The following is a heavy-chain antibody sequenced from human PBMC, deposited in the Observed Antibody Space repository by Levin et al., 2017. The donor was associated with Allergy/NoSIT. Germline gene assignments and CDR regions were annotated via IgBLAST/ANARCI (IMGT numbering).Heavy chain of an antibody. D-gene: IGHD5-12*01. Sequence: ASVKVSCKSSGYTFISYDINWVRQANGQGLEWMGWINPNSGNTGYAQKFQGRVTMTRDTSTRTVYMELSSLRSDETAVYYCARARRVARRGSLYCYVDVWGEGTTVTVSS. CDR3: ARARRVARRGSLYCYVDV. CDR1: GYTFISYD. CDR2: INPNSGNT. J-gene: IGHJ6*03. V-gene: IGHV1-8*01.